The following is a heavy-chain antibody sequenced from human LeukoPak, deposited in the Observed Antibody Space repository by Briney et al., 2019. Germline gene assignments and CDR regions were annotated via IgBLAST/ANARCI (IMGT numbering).Heavy chain of an antibody. CDR1: GGSISDYY. CDR3: ARVALDYYDTSGYLSI. CDR2: IYTSGST. J-gene: IGHJ4*02. Sequence: SETLSLTCTVSGGSISDYYWTWIRQPAGKGLEWIGRIYTSGSTNYNPSLKSRVTMSVDTSKNQFTLKLSSVTAADTAVYYCARVALDYYDTSGYLSIWRQGTLVTVSS. D-gene: IGHD3-22*01. V-gene: IGHV4-4*07.